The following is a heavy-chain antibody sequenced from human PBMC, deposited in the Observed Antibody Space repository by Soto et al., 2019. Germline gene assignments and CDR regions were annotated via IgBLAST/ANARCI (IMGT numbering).Heavy chain of an antibody. CDR3: AKGPHYYGSGSQYGMDV. J-gene: IGHJ6*02. Sequence: EVQLLESGGGLVQHGGSLRLSCAASGFTFSSYAMSWVRQAPGKGLEWVSAISGSGGSTYYADSVKGRFTISRDNSKNTLYLQMNSLRAEDTAVYYCAKGPHYYGSGSQYGMDVWGQGTTVTVSS. CDR1: GFTFSSYA. D-gene: IGHD3-10*01. V-gene: IGHV3-23*01. CDR2: ISGSGGST.